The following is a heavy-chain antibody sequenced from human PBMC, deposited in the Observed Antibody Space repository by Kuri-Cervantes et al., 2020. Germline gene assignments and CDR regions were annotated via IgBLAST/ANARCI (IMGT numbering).Heavy chain of an antibody. CDR2: INPNSGGT. CDR1: GYTFTGYY. CDR3: ARGRRRSGEVEYNWFDP. V-gene: IGHV1-2*04. J-gene: IGHJ5*02. Sequence: ASVKVSCKASGYTFTGYYMHWVRQAPGQGLEWMGWINPNSGGTNYAQRFQGWVTMTRDTSISTAYMELSRLRSDDTAVYYCARGRRRSGEVEYNWFDPWGQGTLVTVSS. D-gene: IGHD3-3*01.